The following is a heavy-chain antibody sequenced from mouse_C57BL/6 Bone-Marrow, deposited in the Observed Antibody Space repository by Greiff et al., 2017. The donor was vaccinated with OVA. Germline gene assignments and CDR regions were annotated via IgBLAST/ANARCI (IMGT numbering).Heavy chain of an antibody. D-gene: IGHD2-14*01. J-gene: IGHJ4*01. CDR2: IYPRSGNT. CDR3: ARGGYPYYYAMDY. V-gene: IGHV1-81*01. Sequence: VQLQQSGAELARPGASVTLSCKASGYTFTSYGISWVKQRTGQGLEWIGEIYPRSGNTYYNEKFKGKATLTADKSSSTAYMELRSLTSEDSAVYFCARGGYPYYYAMDYWGQGTSVTVSS. CDR1: GYTFTSYG.